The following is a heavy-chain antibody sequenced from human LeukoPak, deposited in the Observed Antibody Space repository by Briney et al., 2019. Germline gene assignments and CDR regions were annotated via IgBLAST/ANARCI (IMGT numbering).Heavy chain of an antibody. CDR2: INPSGGST. D-gene: IGHD4-23*01. Sequence: ASVKVSCKASGYTFTSYYMHWVRQAPGQGLEWMGIINPSGGSTSYAQKFQGRVTMTRDTSTSTVYMELSSLRSEDTAVYHCARGAAADYGGNSGYRYFDYWGQGTLVTVSS. CDR1: GYTFTSYY. J-gene: IGHJ4*02. V-gene: IGHV1-46*01. CDR3: ARGAAADYGGNSGYRYFDY.